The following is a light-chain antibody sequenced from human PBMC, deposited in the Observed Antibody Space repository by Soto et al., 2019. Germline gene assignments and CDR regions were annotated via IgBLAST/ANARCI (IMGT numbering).Light chain of an antibody. CDR3: SSYAGSNNLRV. CDR1: SSDVGSYKL. V-gene: IGLV2-23*01. J-gene: IGLJ1*01. CDR2: EAT. Sequence: QSVLTQPASVSGSPGQSITISCTGTSSDVGSYKLVSWYQQYPGKAPKLMIYEATKRPSGVSNRFSGSKSGNTASLTISGLQAEDEADYYCSSYAGSNNLRVFGTGTKVTVL.